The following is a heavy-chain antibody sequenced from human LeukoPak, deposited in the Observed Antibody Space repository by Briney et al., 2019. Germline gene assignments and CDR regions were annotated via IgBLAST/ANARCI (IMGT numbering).Heavy chain of an antibody. J-gene: IGHJ4*02. CDR1: GYTFTSYY. Sequence: ASVTVSCKASGYTFTSYYMHWVRQAPGQGLEWMGIINPSGGSTSYAQKFQGRVTMTRDTSTSTVYMELSSLRSEDTAVYYCASGGDYYDSSGYYGGYYFDYWGQGTLVTVSS. D-gene: IGHD3-22*01. V-gene: IGHV1-46*01. CDR2: INPSGGST. CDR3: ASGGDYYDSSGYYGGYYFDY.